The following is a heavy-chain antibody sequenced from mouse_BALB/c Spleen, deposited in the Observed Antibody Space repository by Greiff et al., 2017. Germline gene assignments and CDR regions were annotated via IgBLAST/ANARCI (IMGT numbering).Heavy chain of an antibody. J-gene: IGHJ3*01. CDR2: INPYNDGT. CDR1: GYTFTSYV. Sequence: EVQLQQSGPELVKPGASVKMSCKASGYTFTSYVMHWVKQKPGQGLEWIGYINPYNDGTKYNEKFKGKATLTSDKSSSTAYMELSSLTSEDSAVYYCARSYYDYDPAWFAYWGQGTLVTVSA. D-gene: IGHD2-4*01. CDR3: ARSYYDYDPAWFAY. V-gene: IGHV1-14*01.